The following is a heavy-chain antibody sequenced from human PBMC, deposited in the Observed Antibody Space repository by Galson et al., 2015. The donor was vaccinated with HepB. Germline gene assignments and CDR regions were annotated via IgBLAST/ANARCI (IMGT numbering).Heavy chain of an antibody. CDR1: GFTFSSYW. D-gene: IGHD3-10*01. V-gene: IGHV3-7*03. Sequence: SLRLSCAASGFTFSSYWMSWVRQAPGKGLEWVANIKQDGSEKYYVDSVKGRFTISRDNAKNSLYLQMNSLRAEDTAVYYCARDRGLTITMVRGVHDYWGQGTLVTVSS. CDR3: ARDRGLTITMVRGVHDY. CDR2: IKQDGSEK. J-gene: IGHJ4*02.